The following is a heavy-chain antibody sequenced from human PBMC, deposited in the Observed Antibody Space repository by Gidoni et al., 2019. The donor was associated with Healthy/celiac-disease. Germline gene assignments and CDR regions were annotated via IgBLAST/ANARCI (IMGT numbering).Heavy chain of an antibody. CDR1: GGSISSSSYY. J-gene: IGHJ5*02. CDR3: ARLRRDGYNPANWFDP. CDR2: IYYSGST. Sequence: QLQLQESGPGLVKPSETLSLTCTVSGGSISSSSYYWGWIRQPPGKGLEWIGSIYYSGSTYYNPSLKSRVTISVDTSKNQFSLKLSSVTAADTAVYYCARLRRDGYNPANWFDPWGQGTLVTVSS. D-gene: IGHD5-12*01. V-gene: IGHV4-39*01.